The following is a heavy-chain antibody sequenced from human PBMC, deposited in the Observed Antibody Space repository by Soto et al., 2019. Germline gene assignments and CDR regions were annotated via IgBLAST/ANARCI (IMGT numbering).Heavy chain of an antibody. J-gene: IGHJ4*02. CDR2: ISAYNGNT. CDR1: GYTFTSYG. D-gene: IGHD6-19*01. Sequence: QVQLVQSGAEVKKPGPSVKVSCKASGYTFTSYGISWVRQAPGQGLEWMGWISAYNGNTNYAQKLQGSVTMTTDTATSPASMELRSLRADDTADYYCARASRIRIAVAGTCDYWGQGTLVTVSS. CDR3: ARASRIRIAVAGTCDY. V-gene: IGHV1-18*01.